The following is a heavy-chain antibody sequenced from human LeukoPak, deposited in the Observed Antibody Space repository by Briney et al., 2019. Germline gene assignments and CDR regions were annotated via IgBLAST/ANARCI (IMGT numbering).Heavy chain of an antibody. CDR2: ISAYNGNT. V-gene: IGHV1-18*01. D-gene: IGHD2-21*01. CDR3: ARDPFRQCGGDCYYDY. J-gene: IGHJ4*02. CDR1: RYTFTSYG. Sequence: ASVKVSCKASRYTFTSYGISWVRQAPGQGLEWMGWISAYNGNTNYAQNLQGRVTMTTHTSTSTAYMALRSLRSDDTAVYYCARDPFRQCGGDCYYDYWGQGTLVTVSS.